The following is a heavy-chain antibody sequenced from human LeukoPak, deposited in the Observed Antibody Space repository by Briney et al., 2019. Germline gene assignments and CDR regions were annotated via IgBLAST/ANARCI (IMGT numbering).Heavy chain of an antibody. J-gene: IGHJ5*02. D-gene: IGHD2-2*01. Sequence: PSGTLSLTCAVSGGSISSSNWWSWVRQPPGKGLEWIGEIYHSGSTNYNPSLKSRVTISVDKSKNQFSLKLSSVTAADTDVYYCARDWCSSTSCYSFDPWGQGTLVAVSS. V-gene: IGHV4-4*02. CDR3: ARDWCSSTSCYSFDP. CDR2: IYHSGST. CDR1: GGSISSSNW.